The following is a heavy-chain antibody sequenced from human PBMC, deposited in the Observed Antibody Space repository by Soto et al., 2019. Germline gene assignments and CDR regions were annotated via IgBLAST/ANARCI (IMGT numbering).Heavy chain of an antibody. D-gene: IGHD6-19*01. CDR1: CGSGSSGHFY. CDR3: ARSGSGSGWL. V-gene: IGHV4-61*01. J-gene: IGHJ4*02. Sequence: SETLSLTFTVSCGSGSSGHFYWSWIRQPPGKGLEWIGYIYYSGSTKYNPSLRSRVTILVDTSKNQFSLKLTSVNAADTAVYYCARSGSGSGWLGGQGPLVTVSS. CDR2: IYYSGST.